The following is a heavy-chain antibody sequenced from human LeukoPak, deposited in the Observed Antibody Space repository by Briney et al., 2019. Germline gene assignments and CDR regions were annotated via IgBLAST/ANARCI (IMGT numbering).Heavy chain of an antibody. CDR3: ARESDGYCSSTSCYTNWFDP. D-gene: IGHD2-2*02. CDR2: ISAYNGNT. Sequence: ASVKVSCKASGYTFTSYGISWVRQAPGQGLEWMGLISAYNGNTNYAQKLQGRVTMTTDTSTSTAYMELRSLRSDDTAVYYCARESDGYCSSTSCYTNWFDPWGQGTLVTVSS. CDR1: GYTFTSYG. J-gene: IGHJ5*02. V-gene: IGHV1-18*01.